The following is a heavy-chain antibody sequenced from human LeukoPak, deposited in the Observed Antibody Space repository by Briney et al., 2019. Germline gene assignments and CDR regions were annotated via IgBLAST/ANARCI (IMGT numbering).Heavy chain of an antibody. CDR2: IYSGGST. CDR1: GFTVSSNY. D-gene: IGHD6-13*01. Sequence: GGSLRLSCAASGFTVSSNYMSWVRQAPGEGLEWVSVIYSGGSTYYADSVKGRFTISRDNAKNTLYLQMNSLRAEDTAVYYCAGTAAGTRWFDPWGQGTLVTVSS. J-gene: IGHJ5*02. CDR3: AGTAAGTRWFDP. V-gene: IGHV3-66*02.